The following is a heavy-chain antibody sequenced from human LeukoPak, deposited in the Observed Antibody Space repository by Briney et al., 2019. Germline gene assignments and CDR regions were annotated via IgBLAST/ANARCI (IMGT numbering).Heavy chain of an antibody. CDR1: GFTFSDYY. Sequence: PGGSLRLSCAASGFTFSDYYMSWIRQAPGKGLEWVYADSVKGRFTISRDNAKNSLYNSPRAEDTAVYYCARVFEASYDYWGQGTLVTASS. V-gene: IGHV3-11*01. D-gene: IGHD3-10*01. CDR3: ARVFEASYDY. J-gene: IGHJ4*02.